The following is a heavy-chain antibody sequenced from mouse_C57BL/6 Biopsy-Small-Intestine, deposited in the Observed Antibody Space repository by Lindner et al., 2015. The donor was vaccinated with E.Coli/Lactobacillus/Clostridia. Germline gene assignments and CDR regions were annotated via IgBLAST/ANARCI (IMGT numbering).Heavy chain of an antibody. CDR2: ISGGSSTI. J-gene: IGHJ1*03. CDR1: GFTFSDYG. CDR3: ARHYGSSWYFDV. D-gene: IGHD1-1*01. Sequence: VQLQESGGGLVKPGGSLKLSCAASGFTFSDYGMHWVRQAPEMGLEWVAYISGGSSTIYYADTVKGRFTISRDNAKNTLFLQMTSLRSEDTAMYYCARHYGSSWYFDVWGTGTTVTVSS. V-gene: IGHV5-17*01.